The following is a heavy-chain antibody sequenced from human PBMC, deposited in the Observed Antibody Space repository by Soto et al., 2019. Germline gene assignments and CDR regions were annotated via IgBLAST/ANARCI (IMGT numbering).Heavy chain of an antibody. CDR3: ARAKAVVIAALDI. Sequence: EVELLESGGGLVQPGGSLRLSCKASGFMFNNSAMTWVRQAPGQGLQWVASVSDNGRSRGGTYYADSVKGRFTISRDNSKNTLYLQLDSLTGADTAVYYCARAKAVVIAALDIWGQGTMVTVSS. CDR1: GFMFNNSA. J-gene: IGHJ3*02. CDR2: VSDNGRSRGGT. D-gene: IGHD2-21*01. V-gene: IGHV3-23*01.